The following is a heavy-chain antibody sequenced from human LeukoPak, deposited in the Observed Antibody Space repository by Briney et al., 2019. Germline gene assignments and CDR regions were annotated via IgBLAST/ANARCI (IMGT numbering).Heavy chain of an antibody. V-gene: IGHV1-69*01. D-gene: IGHD6-13*01. CDR2: IIPIFGTA. CDR1: GGTFSSYA. J-gene: IGHJ4*02. Sequence: KPGSSVKVSCKASGGTFSSYAISWVRQAPGQGLEWMGGIIPIFGTANYAQKFQGRVTITADESTSTAYMELSSLRSEDMAVYYCSCGSGSWSFLDYWGQGTLVTVSS. CDR3: SCGSGSWSFLDY.